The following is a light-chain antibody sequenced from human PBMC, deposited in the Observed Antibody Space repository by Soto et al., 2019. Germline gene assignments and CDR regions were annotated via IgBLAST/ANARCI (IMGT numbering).Light chain of an antibody. CDR1: QSVSSN. CDR3: QQYNNWPPIT. J-gene: IGKJ5*01. V-gene: IGKV3-15*01. CDR2: GAS. Sequence: EIVMTQSPATLSVSPGERATLSCRARQSVSSNLAWYQQKPGQAPRLLIYGASTRATGIPARFSGSGSGTEFTLTISSLQSEDFAVYYLQQYNNWPPITFGQGTRLEIK.